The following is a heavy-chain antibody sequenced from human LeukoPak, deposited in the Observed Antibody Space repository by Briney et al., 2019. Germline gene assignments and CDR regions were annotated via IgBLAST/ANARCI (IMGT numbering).Heavy chain of an antibody. Sequence: KPGGSLRLSCAASGFTLNTYTMNWVRQAPGKGLEWVSSISSSNSYIYYADSVKGRFTISRDDAKNSLSLQMNSLRVEDTAVYYCARSGIKVVRGVIIKSPYHMDVWGKGTTVTVSS. D-gene: IGHD3-10*01. CDR2: ISSSNSYI. CDR3: ARSGIKVVRGVIIKSPYHMDV. J-gene: IGHJ6*03. CDR1: GFTLNTYT. V-gene: IGHV3-21*01.